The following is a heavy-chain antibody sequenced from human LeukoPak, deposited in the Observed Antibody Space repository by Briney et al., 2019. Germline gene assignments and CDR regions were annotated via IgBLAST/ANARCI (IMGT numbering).Heavy chain of an antibody. CDR1: RFTFSSYA. CDR3: AKDPRSIVGATPDY. Sequence: GGSLRLSCAASRFTFSSYAMSWVRQAPGKGLEWVSAISGSGGSTYYADSVKGRFTISRDNSKNTLYLQMNSLRAEDTAVYYCAKDPRSIVGATPDYWGQGTLVTVSS. J-gene: IGHJ4*02. D-gene: IGHD1-26*01. V-gene: IGHV3-23*01. CDR2: ISGSGGST.